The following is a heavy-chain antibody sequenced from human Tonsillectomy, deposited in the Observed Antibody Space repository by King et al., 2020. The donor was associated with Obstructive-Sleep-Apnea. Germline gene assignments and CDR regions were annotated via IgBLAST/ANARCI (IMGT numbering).Heavy chain of an antibody. J-gene: IGHJ1*01. CDR3: VKDPLHHLGYCSGGSCYSGYFQH. V-gene: IGHV3-64D*09. D-gene: IGHD2-15*01. CDR1: GFTFSNYA. CDR2: INSNGGST. Sequence: VQLVESGGGLVQPGGSLRLSCSASGFTFSNYAIHWVRQAPGKGLEYVSGINSNGGSTYYAVSVKGRFTISRDNSKNTLYLQMSSLRAEDTAVYYCVKDPLHHLGYCSGGSCYSGYFQHWGQGTLVTVSS.